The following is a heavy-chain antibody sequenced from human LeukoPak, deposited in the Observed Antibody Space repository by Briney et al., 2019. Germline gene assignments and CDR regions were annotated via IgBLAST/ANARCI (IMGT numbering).Heavy chain of an antibody. CDR1: GFTFSNNY. D-gene: IGHD6-13*01. Sequence: GGSLRLSCAASGFTFSNNYMSWVRQAPGKGLEWVSVIYSDGGTFYSDSVKGRFTISRDYSRNTLYLQMNSLRAEDTAVYYCARVAGERSSWSYYFDYWGQGTLVTVSS. V-gene: IGHV3-53*01. J-gene: IGHJ4*02. CDR3: ARVAGERSSWSYYFDY. CDR2: IYSDGGT.